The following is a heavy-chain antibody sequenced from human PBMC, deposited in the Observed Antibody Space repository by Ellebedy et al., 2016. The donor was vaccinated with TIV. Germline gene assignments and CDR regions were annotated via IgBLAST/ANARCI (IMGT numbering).Heavy chain of an antibody. CDR1: GYTFTGYY. CDR2: INPNSGGT. V-gene: IGHV1-2*02. D-gene: IGHD1-26*01. Sequence: ASVKVSCXASGYTFTGYYMHWVRQAPGQGLEWMGWINPNSGGTNYAQKFQGRVTMTRDTSISTAYMELSRLRSDDTAVYYCARDKSGSYHPYFDYWGQGTLVTVSS. J-gene: IGHJ4*02. CDR3: ARDKSGSYHPYFDY.